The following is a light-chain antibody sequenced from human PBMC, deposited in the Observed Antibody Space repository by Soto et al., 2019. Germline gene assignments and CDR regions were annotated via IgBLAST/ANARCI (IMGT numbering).Light chain of an antibody. V-gene: IGLV3-1*01. Sequence: SYELTQPPSVSVSPGQTASITCSGYKLGDKYACWYQQKPGQSPVRVIYQDSKRTSGIPERFSGSNSGNTATLTISGTQAMDEADYYCQAWDRSTVVFGGGTKLTVL. CDR2: QDS. CDR1: KLGDKY. J-gene: IGLJ2*01. CDR3: QAWDRSTVV.